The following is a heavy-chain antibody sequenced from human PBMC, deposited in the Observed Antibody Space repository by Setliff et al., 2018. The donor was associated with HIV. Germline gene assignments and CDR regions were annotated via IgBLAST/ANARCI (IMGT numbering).Heavy chain of an antibody. V-gene: IGHV4-4*08. D-gene: IGHD6-19*01. Sequence: SETLSLTCTASRGSINNDYWSWIRQSPGKGLEWIGYVQNRGTTNYTSSLKSRVPISVETSRNQFSLKLTSVTAADTAVYYCARDRHIAVSGDDAFDIWGQGTLVTVSS. CDR2: VQNRGTT. CDR3: ARDRHIAVSGDDAFDI. CDR1: RGSINNDY. J-gene: IGHJ3*02.